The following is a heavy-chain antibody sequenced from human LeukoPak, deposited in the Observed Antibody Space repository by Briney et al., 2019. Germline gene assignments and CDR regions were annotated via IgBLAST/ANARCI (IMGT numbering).Heavy chain of an antibody. V-gene: IGHV1-69*02. CDR2: IIPILGIA. Sequence: ASVKVSCKASGGTFSSYTISWVRQAPGQGLERMGRIIPILGIANYAQKFQGRVTITADKSTSTAYMELSSLRSEDTAVYYCARGTSSSRGSYYYYGMDVWGQGTTVTVSS. J-gene: IGHJ6*02. D-gene: IGHD6-13*01. CDR1: GGTFSSYT. CDR3: ARGTSSSRGSYYYYGMDV.